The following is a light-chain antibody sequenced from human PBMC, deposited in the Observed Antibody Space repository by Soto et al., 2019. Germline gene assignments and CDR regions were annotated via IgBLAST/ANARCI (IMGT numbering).Light chain of an antibody. V-gene: IGKV2-30*02. CDR3: MQGTHWPIT. CDR1: QILVHSDGIAY. J-gene: IGKJ5*01. CDR2: KVS. Sequence: DIVMTQSPLSLPVTLGQPASISGRSNQILVHSDGIAYFSWFQQRPGRSPRXVIYKVSNRDSGVPARLSGSGSGTDFALKISRLQPEDVGVYYCMQGTHWPITFGQGTRLEIK.